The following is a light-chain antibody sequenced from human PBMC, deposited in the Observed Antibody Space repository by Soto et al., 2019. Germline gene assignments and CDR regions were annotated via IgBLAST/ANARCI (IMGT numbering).Light chain of an antibody. CDR2: AVN. CDR3: SSYAGNNKFV. V-gene: IGLV2-8*01. Sequence: QSVLTQPPSASGFPGQSVTISCTGTSSDVGGYNYVSWYQQHPGKAPKLLTYAVNKRPSGVPDRFSGSKSGNTASLTVSGLQAEDEADYYCSSYAGNNKFVFGTGTKVTVL. CDR1: SSDVGGYNY. J-gene: IGLJ1*01.